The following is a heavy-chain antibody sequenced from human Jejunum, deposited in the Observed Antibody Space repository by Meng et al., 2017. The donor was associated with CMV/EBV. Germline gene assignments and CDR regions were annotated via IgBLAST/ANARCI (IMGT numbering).Heavy chain of an antibody. CDR1: GFSFSPSA. CDR3: ARDFYDSTGRNGDY. J-gene: IGHJ4*02. D-gene: IGHD3-22*01. V-gene: IGHV3-30*01. Sequence: SGFSFSPSAIHWVRQTPGKGLQWVSVISFNGGNQYYADSVKGRFTISRDNSKNTVYLQMNSLRVEDTAVYHCARDFYDSTGRNGDYWGQGTLVTVSS. CDR2: ISFNGGNQ.